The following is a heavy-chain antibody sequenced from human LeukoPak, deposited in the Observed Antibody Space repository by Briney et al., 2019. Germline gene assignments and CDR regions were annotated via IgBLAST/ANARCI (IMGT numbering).Heavy chain of an antibody. CDR1: GFTVSSNY. CDR2: IYSGGST. Sequence: GGSLRLSCAASGFTVSSNYMSWVRQAPGKGLEWVSVIYSGGSTYYADSVKGRFTISRDNSKNTLYLQMNSLRAEDTAVYYCAIVGATTFGTGHYFDYWGQGTLVTVSS. CDR3: AIVGATTFGTGHYFDY. V-gene: IGHV3-53*01. J-gene: IGHJ4*02. D-gene: IGHD1-26*01.